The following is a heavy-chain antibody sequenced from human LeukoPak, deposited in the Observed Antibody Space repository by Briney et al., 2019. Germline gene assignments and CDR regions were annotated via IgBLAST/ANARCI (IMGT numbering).Heavy chain of an antibody. J-gene: IGHJ4*02. D-gene: IGHD6-13*01. Sequence: PSETLSLTCAVYGGSFSGYYWSWIRQPPGKGLEWIGSIYYSGSTYYNPSLKSRVAISVDTSKNQFSLKLTSVTAADTAMYYCARLVGSSWYHEVLFGRDYWGQGTLVTVSS. CDR3: ARLVGSSWYHEVLFGRDY. CDR1: GGSFSGYY. V-gene: IGHV4-34*01. CDR2: IYYSGST.